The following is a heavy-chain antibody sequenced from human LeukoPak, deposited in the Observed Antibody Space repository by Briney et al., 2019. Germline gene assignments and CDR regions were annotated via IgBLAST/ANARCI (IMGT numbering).Heavy chain of an antibody. CDR1: GFTFSSDW. V-gene: IGHV3-74*01. J-gene: IGHJ3*02. CDR3: AREGSDAFDI. CDR2: INRDGRST. Sequence: GGSLRLSCAASGFTFSSDWMHWVRQAPGKGLVWVSRINRDGRSTTYADSVKGRFTISRDNAKNTLYLQMNSLRAEDTAVYYCAREGSDAFDIWGQGTMVTVSS.